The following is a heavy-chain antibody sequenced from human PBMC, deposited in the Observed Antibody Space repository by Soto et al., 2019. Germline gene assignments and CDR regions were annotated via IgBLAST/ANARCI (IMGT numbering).Heavy chain of an antibody. Sequence: ASETLSLTCTVSGGSISSGDYYWSWIRQPPGKGLEWIGYIYYSGSTYYNPSLKSRVTISVDTSENQFSLKLSSVTAADTAVYYCASRGIAAAGNFGYWGQGTLVTVSS. D-gene: IGHD6-13*01. V-gene: IGHV4-30-4*01. J-gene: IGHJ4*02. CDR3: ASRGIAAAGNFGY. CDR1: GGSISSGDYY. CDR2: IYYSGST.